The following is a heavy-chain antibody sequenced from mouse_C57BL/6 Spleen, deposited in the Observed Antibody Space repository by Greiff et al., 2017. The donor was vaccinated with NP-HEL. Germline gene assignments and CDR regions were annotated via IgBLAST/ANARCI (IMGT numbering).Heavy chain of an antibody. CDR2: IYPRSGNT. CDR3: ARSLITTDLYYFDY. J-gene: IGHJ2*01. CDR1: GYTFTSYG. Sequence: VMLVESGAELARPGASVKLSCKASGYTFTSYGISWVKQRTGQGLEWIGEIYPRSGNTYYNEKFKGKATLTADKSSSTAYMELRSLTSEDSAVYFCARSLITTDLYYFDYWGQGTTLTVSS. V-gene: IGHV1-81*01. D-gene: IGHD1-1*01.